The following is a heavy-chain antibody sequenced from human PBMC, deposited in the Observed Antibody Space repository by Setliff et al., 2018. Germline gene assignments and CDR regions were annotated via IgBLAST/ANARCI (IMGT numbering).Heavy chain of an antibody. J-gene: IGHJ4*02. CDR3: ARDRVNYDSSGPHRVFDY. CDR1: GYSISSGYI. Sequence: SETLSLTCTVSGYSISSGYIWGWIRQPPGKGLEWVGNIGHTGSINYNPSLKSRLTISRDTSKNQVSLKLNSVTATDTAVYYCARDRVNYDSSGPHRVFDYWGQGTLVTVSS. V-gene: IGHV4-38-2*02. D-gene: IGHD3-22*01. CDR2: IGHTGSI.